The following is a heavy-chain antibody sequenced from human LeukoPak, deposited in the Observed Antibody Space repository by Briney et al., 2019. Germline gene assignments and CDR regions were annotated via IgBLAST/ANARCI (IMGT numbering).Heavy chain of an antibody. Sequence: SETLSLTCAVYGGSFSGYYWSWIRQPPGKGLEWIGEINHSGSTNYNPSLKRRVTITVDTSKNQFSLKLDPVLAADTAVYYCARLRKDYDSSGYYWARYNWFDPWGQGTLVTVSS. CDR2: INHSGST. V-gene: IGHV4-34*01. J-gene: IGHJ5*02. CDR3: ARLRKDYDSSGYYWARYNWFDP. CDR1: GGSFSGYY. D-gene: IGHD3-22*01.